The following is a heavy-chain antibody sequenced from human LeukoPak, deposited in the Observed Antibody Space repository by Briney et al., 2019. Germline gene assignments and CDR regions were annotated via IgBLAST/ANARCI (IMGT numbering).Heavy chain of an antibody. J-gene: IGHJ4*02. V-gene: IGHV4-31*02. Sequence: LRLSCAASGFTFSSYSMNWVRQAPGKGLEWIGYIYYSGSTYYNPSLKSRVTISVDTSKNQFSLKLSSVTAADTAVYYCARDKGDYFDYWGQGTLVTVSS. CDR2: IYYSGST. D-gene: IGHD3-16*01. CDR1: GFTFSSYS. CDR3: ARDKGDYFDY.